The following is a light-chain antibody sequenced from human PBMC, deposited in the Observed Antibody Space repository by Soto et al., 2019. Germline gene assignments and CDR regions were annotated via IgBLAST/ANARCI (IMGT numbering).Light chain of an antibody. CDR3: SSYTASTPFYV. V-gene: IGLV2-14*03. Sequence: QSVLTQPASVTGSPGQSITISCTGASTDVDGHDYVSWYQQHPGQAPKLIIFDVHNRPSGVSSRFSGSKSGDTASLTISGLRAEDDGDYYCSSYTASTPFYVFGTGTKVTVL. CDR2: DVH. J-gene: IGLJ1*01. CDR1: STDVDGHDY.